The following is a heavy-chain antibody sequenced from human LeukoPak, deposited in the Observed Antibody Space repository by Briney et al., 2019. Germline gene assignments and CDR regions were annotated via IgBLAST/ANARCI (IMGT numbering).Heavy chain of an antibody. V-gene: IGHV5-51*01. CDR1: GYTFTTYW. J-gene: IGHJ4*02. CDR2: IYPDDSDI. Sequence: GESLKISCKGSGYTFTTYWIGWVRQMPGKGLEWMALIYPDDSDIRYSPSFQGQVTISADKSMNTAYLQWSSLQASDTAMYYCVRRHRYDFEYWGQGSLVTVSS. CDR3: VRRHRYDFEY. D-gene: IGHD3-16*01.